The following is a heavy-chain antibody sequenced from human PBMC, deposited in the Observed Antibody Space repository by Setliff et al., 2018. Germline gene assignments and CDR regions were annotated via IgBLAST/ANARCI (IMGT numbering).Heavy chain of an antibody. CDR1: GFTFSSYA. J-gene: IGHJ6*03. CDR3: AKPTTVTTTHYYYYMDV. V-gene: IGHV3-23*01. D-gene: IGHD4-4*01. CDR2: LNDVGHNT. Sequence: LSLTCAASGFTFSSYAMSWVRQAPGKGLEWVSGLNDVGHNTYYADSVKGRFTISRDNVKNSLYLQMSSLRAEDTAVYYCAKPTTVTTTHYYYYMDVWGKGTTVTVSS.